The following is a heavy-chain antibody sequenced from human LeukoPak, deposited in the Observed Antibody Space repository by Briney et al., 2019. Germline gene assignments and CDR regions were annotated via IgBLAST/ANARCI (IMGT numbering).Heavy chain of an antibody. CDR3: ASSRWYQPGGIDY. V-gene: IGHV3-48*04. CDR2: ISSSGSTI. CDR1: GFTFSSYA. J-gene: IGHJ4*02. D-gene: IGHD2-2*01. Sequence: TGGSLRLSCAASGFTFSSYAMSWVRQAPGKGLEWVSYISSSGSTIYYADSVKGRFTISRDNAKNSLYLQMNSLRAEDTAVYYCASSRWYQPGGIDYWGQGTLVTVSS.